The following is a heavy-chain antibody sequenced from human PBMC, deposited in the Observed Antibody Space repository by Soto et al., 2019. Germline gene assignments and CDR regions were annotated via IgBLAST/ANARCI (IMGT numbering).Heavy chain of an antibody. D-gene: IGHD6-19*01. CDR3: ARETEAVGTRAFDI. V-gene: IGHV1-2*06. CDR1: GYTFTGNF. Sequence: QVQLVQSGAEVKKPGASVKASCKASGYTFTGNFIHWVRQAPGQGLEWMGRINSKSGDTNYAQKFQGRVNMNRDTSISTAYMEVSRLTSDDAAVYYCARETEAVGTRAFDIWGQGTMVTVSS. J-gene: IGHJ3*02. CDR2: INSKSGDT.